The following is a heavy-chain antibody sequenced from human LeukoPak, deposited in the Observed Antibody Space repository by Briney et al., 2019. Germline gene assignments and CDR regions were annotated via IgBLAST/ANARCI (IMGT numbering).Heavy chain of an antibody. CDR3: ARDTNTVTLFDL. J-gene: IGHJ2*01. CDR2: IIPIFGTA. V-gene: IGHV1-69*13. Sequence: GASVKVSCKASGGTFSNYAINWVRQAPGQGLEWMGGIIPIFGTANYAQKFQGRVTITADESTSTAYMELSGLRSEDTAVYYCARDTNTVTLFDLWGRGTLVTVSS. D-gene: IGHD4-17*01. CDR1: GGTFSNYA.